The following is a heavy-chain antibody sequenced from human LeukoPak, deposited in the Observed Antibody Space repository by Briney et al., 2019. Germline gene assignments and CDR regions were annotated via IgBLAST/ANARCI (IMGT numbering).Heavy chain of an antibody. V-gene: IGHV3-9*03. CDR1: GFTFSDYY. J-gene: IGHJ4*02. Sequence: GGSLRLSCAASGFTFSDYYMSWIRQAPGKGLEWVSGISWNSGSIGYADSVKGRFTISRDNAKNSLYLQMNSLRAEDMALYYCAKDRSRSTYSGVFDYWGQGTLVTVSS. CDR3: AKDRSRSTYSGVFDY. D-gene: IGHD3-10*01. CDR2: ISWNSGSI.